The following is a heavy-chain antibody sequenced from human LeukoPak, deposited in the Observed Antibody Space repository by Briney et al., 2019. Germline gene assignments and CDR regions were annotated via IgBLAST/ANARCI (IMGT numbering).Heavy chain of an antibody. CDR1: GGSFSGYY. CDR2: INHSGST. D-gene: IGHD3-22*01. CDR3: AGIVAGTFDI. J-gene: IGHJ3*02. Sequence: PSETLSLTCAVYGGSFSGYYWSWIRQPPGKGLEWIGEINHSGSTNYNPSLKSRVTISVDTSKNQFSLKLSSVTAADTAVYYCAGIVAGTFDIWGQGTMVTVSS. V-gene: IGHV4-34*01.